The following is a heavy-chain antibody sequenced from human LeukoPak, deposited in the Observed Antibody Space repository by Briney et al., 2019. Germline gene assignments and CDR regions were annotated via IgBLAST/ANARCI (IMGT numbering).Heavy chain of an antibody. J-gene: IGHJ4*02. D-gene: IGHD2-15*01. CDR2: IYYSGST. Sequence: PSETLSLTCTVSGGSISSHYWSWIRQPPGKGLEWIGYIYYSGSTNYNPSLKSRVTISVDTSKNQFSLKLSSVTAADTAVYYCARALYCSGGSCYAGFDYWGQGTLVTVSS. CDR3: ARALYCSGGSCYAGFDY. V-gene: IGHV4-59*11. CDR1: GGSISSHY.